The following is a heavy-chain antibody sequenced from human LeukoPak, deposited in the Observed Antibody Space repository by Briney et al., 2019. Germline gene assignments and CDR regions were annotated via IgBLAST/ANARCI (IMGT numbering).Heavy chain of an antibody. V-gene: IGHV1-2*02. CDR1: GYTFSGYY. J-gene: IGHJ4*02. CDR2: INSNSGAR. Sequence: GASVKVSCKSSGYTFSGYYMYWVRQASGQGLESMGWINSNSGARNYAPKFQGRVTFSRDNSISTAYMELSSLRSDDTAIYYCARGRRGATTGFDHWGQGTLVTVSS. CDR3: ARGRRGATTGFDH. D-gene: IGHD1-26*01.